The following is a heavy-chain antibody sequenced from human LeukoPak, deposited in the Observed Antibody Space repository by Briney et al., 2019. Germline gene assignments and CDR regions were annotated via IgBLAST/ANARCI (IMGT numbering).Heavy chain of an antibody. CDR2: ISGESST. Sequence: GGSLRLSCAASGFTFSSYAMSWVRQAPGKGLEWVSIISGESSTYYADSVKGRFTISRDNSKNTLYLQMNSLRAEDTAVYYCAKGSDRFWDFDYWGQGTLVTVSS. J-gene: IGHJ4*02. D-gene: IGHD2-15*01. CDR3: AKGSDRFWDFDY. V-gene: IGHV3-23*01. CDR1: GFTFSSYA.